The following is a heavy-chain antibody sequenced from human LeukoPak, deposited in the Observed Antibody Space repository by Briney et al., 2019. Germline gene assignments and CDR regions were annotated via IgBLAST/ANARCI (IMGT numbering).Heavy chain of an antibody. Sequence: SVNVSCKASGGTFSSYAISWVRQAPGQGLEWMGGIIPIFGTANYAQKFQGRVTITADESTSTAYMELSSLRSEDTAVYYCARANGGLSRPLYYYYGMDVWGQGTTVTVSS. J-gene: IGHJ6*02. CDR3: ARANGGLSRPLYYYYGMDV. CDR2: IIPIFGTA. CDR1: GGTFSSYA. V-gene: IGHV1-69*13. D-gene: IGHD2-8*01.